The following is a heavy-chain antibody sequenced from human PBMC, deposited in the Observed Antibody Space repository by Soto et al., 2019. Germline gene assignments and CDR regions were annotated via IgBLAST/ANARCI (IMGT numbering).Heavy chain of an antibody. CDR1: GFTFSSYG. Sequence: QVQLVESGGGVVQPGRSLRLSCAASGFTFSSYGMHWVRQAPGKGLEWVAVIWYDGSNKYYADSVKGRFTISRDNSKNTLYLQMNSLRAEDTAVYYCARRGGYVSYGYYYYGMDVWGQGTTVTVSS. CDR3: ARRGGYVSYGYYYYGMDV. V-gene: IGHV3-33*01. D-gene: IGHD3-16*01. J-gene: IGHJ6*02. CDR2: IWYDGSNK.